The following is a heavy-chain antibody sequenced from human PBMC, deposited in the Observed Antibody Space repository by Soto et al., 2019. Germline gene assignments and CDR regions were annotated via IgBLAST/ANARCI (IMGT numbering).Heavy chain of an antibody. D-gene: IGHD1-26*01. CDR1: GFSLTTTRVG. Sequence: QITLKESGPTLVKPTQTPTLTCTFSGFSLTTTRVGVGWIRQPPGEALEWLAVIYGDDSKTYRPSLESRLTITKDTSKNQVALTMTNMDSLDTATYYCAHAYGGRSLYWGQGTLVTVSS. V-gene: IGHV2-5*02. J-gene: IGHJ4*02. CDR2: IYGDDSK. CDR3: AHAYGGRSLY.